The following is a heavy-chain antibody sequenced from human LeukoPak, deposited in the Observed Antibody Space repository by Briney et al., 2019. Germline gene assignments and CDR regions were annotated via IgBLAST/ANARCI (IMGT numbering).Heavy chain of an antibody. CDR3: ARQSGYYAFDF. D-gene: IGHD3-22*01. Sequence: PGESLKISCEGSGYNFDSYLIAWVRQVPGKGLEWMGIMNPSDFDIRKSPSFQGQVTISVDQSISTAHLEWSSLKASDTAIYYCARQSGYYAFDFWGQGTLVTVSS. CDR1: GYNFDSYL. V-gene: IGHV5-51*01. CDR2: MNPSDFDI. J-gene: IGHJ4*02.